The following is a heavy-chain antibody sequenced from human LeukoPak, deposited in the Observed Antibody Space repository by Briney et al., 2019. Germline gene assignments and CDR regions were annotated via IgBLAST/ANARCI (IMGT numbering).Heavy chain of an antibody. CDR2: ISAYDGNS. J-gene: IGHJ4*02. V-gene: IGHV1-18*01. Sequence: ASVKVSCKASGYTFTNYGISWVRRAPGQGLEWMGWISAYDGNSDYAQKLQGRVTMTTDTSTSTDTSTNTAYMELRSLTSDDTAVYYCARVNGYCTSTSCHDYWGQGTLVTVSS. CDR1: GYTFTNYG. CDR3: ARVNGYCTSTSCHDY. D-gene: IGHD2-2*01.